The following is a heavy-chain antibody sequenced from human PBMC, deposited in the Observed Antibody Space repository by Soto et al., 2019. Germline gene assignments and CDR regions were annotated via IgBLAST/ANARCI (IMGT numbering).Heavy chain of an antibody. J-gene: IGHJ6*02. CDR3: AKDFGFTMVRGPYYYGMDV. V-gene: IGHV3-30*18. Sequence: GGSLRLSCAASGFTFSSCGMHWVRQAPGKGLEWVAVISYDGSNKYYADSVKGRFTISRDNSKNTLYLQMNSLRAEDTAVYYCAKDFGFTMVRGPYYYGMDVWGQGTTVTVSS. CDR1: GFTFSSCG. D-gene: IGHD3-10*01. CDR2: ISYDGSNK.